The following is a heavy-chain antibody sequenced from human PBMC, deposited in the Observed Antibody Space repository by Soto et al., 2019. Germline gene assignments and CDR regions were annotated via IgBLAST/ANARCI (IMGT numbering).Heavy chain of an antibody. Sequence: PGGSLRLSCAASGFTFSSYAMSWVRQAPGKGLEWVSAISGSGGSTYYADSVKGRFTISRDNSKNTLYLQMNSLRAEDTAVYYCAKDRRAIVVVITPPNGMDVWGQGTTVTV. CDR1: GFTFSSYA. CDR2: ISGSGGST. CDR3: AKDRRAIVVVITPPNGMDV. D-gene: IGHD3-22*01. J-gene: IGHJ6*02. V-gene: IGHV3-23*01.